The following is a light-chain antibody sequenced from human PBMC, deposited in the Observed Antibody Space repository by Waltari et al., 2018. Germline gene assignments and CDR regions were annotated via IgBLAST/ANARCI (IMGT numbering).Light chain of an antibody. V-gene: IGLV4-69*01. CDR3: QTWGTGIHVV. Sequence: QLVLTQSPSASASLGASVKLTCTLRSGHSSYTIAWPQQQPEKGPRYLMKVNSDGSHSKGDGIPDRFSGSSSGAERYLTISSLQSEDEADYYCQTWGTGIHVVFGGGTKLTVL. CDR1: SGHSSYT. J-gene: IGLJ2*01. CDR2: VNSDGSH.